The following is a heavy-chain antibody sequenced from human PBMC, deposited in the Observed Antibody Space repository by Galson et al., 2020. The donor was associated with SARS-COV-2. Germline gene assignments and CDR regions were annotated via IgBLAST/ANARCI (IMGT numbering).Heavy chain of an antibody. D-gene: IGHD5-12*01. CDR2: ISSSGSTI. CDR1: GFTFSSYE. J-gene: IGHJ6*02. Sequence: PGGSLRLSCAASGFTFSSYEMNWVRQAPGKGLEWVSYISSSGSTIYYADSVKGRFTISRDNAKNSLYLQMNSLRAEDTAVYYCARADKLRMATITYYYYYGMDVWGQGTTVTVSS. V-gene: IGHV3-48*03. CDR3: ARADKLRMATITYYYYYGMDV.